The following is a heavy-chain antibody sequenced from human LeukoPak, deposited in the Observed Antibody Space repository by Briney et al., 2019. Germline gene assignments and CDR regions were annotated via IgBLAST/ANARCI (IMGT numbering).Heavy chain of an antibody. Sequence: GGSLRLSCAASGFTFSSYGMHWVRQAPGKGLEWVAVISYDGSNKYYADSVKGRFTISRDSSKNTLYLQMNSLRAEDTAIYYCAKLTGWYVSSDAFDTWGQGTMVTVSS. CDR2: ISYDGSNK. J-gene: IGHJ3*02. CDR1: GFTFSSYG. V-gene: IGHV3-30*18. CDR3: AKLTGWYVSSDAFDT. D-gene: IGHD6-19*01.